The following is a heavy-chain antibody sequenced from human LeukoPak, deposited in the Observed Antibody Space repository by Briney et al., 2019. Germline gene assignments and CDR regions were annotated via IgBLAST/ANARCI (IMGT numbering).Heavy chain of an antibody. D-gene: IGHD5-12*01. CDR2: INSDGSST. CDR3: AREPTGYDYGLDY. Sequence: GGCLRLFCAASGFTFSSYWMHWVRQAPGKGLVWVSRINSDGSSTSYADSVKGRFTISRDNAKNTLYLQMNSLRAEDTAVYYCAREPTGYDYGLDYWGEGTLVTVSS. J-gene: IGHJ4*02. CDR1: GFTFSSYW. V-gene: IGHV3-74*01.